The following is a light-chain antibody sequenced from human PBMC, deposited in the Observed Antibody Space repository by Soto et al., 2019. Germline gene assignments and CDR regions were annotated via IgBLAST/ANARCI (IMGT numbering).Light chain of an antibody. V-gene: IGKV3-20*01. CDR3: QKYDTSPRT. CDR1: QSVSSNY. J-gene: IGKJ1*01. Sequence: EIVLTQSPGTLSLSPGERATLSCRASQSVSSNYLAWYQQKRGQAPRLRIYGASSRATGIPTWFSGSESGTDFNLTIIRLEPEDFAVYYCQKYDTSPRTFGQGTKVEI. CDR2: GAS.